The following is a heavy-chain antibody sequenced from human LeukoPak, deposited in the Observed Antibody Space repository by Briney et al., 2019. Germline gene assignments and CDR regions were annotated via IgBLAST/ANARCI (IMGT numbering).Heavy chain of an antibody. Sequence: PGGSLRLSCAASGFTFSSYAMHWVRQAPGKGLEWVAVISYDGSNKYYADSVKGRFTISRDNSKNTLYLQMNSLRAEDTAVYYCARDSNGDYGGGLDPWGQGTLVTVSS. CDR3: ARDSNGDYGGGLDP. CDR1: GFTFSSYA. D-gene: IGHD4-17*01. J-gene: IGHJ5*02. V-gene: IGHV3-30-3*01. CDR2: ISYDGSNK.